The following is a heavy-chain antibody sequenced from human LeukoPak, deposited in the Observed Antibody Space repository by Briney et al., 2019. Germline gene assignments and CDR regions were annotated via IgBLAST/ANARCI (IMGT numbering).Heavy chain of an antibody. V-gene: IGHV3-21*01. CDR3: ARAPSSSGWYFDY. CDR2: ISSSSSYI. D-gene: IGHD6-19*01. J-gene: IGHJ4*02. CDR1: GFTFSSYS. Sequence: PGGSLRLSCAASGFTFSSYSMNWVRQAPGKGLEWVSSISSSSSYIYYADSVKGRFTISRDNAKNSLYLQMNSLRAEDTAVYYCARAPSSSGWYFDYWGQGTLVTVSS.